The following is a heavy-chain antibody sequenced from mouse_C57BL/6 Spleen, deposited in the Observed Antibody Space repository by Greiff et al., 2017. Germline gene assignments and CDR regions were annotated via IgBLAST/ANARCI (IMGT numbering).Heavy chain of an antibody. CDR3: ARSGTAQAPDY. V-gene: IGHV1-26*01. J-gene: IGHJ2*01. CDR2: INPNNGGT. CDR1: GYTFTDYY. Sequence: VQLQQSGPELVKPGASVKISCKASGYTFTDYYMTWVKQSHGKSLEWIGDINPNNGGTSYNQKFKGKATLTVDKSSSTAYMELSSLTSEDSAVYDRARSGTAQAPDYWGQGTTLTVSS. D-gene: IGHD3-2*02.